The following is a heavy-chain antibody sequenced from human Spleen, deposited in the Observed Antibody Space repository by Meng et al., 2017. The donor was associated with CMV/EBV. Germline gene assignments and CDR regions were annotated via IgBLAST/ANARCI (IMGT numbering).Heavy chain of an antibody. J-gene: IGHJ4*02. CDR1: GSNFDDYA. CDR2: ISWNSGTI. CDR3: ARSHGYYGAFDY. D-gene: IGHD4/OR15-4a*01. Sequence: GGSLRLSCAASGSNFDDYAMYWVRQAPGRGLKWVSGISWNSGTIYYAESVKGRFTISRDNAKNSLYLQMDNLRAEDTAFYYCARSHGYYGAFDYWGQGMLVTVSS. V-gene: IGHV3-9*01.